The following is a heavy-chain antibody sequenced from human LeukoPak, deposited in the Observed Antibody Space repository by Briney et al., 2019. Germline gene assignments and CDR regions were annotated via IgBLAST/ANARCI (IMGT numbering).Heavy chain of an antibody. D-gene: IGHD5-18*01. CDR2: IIPIFGIA. J-gene: IGHJ4*02. CDR1: GGTFSSYA. CDR3: ARDLSYSYGSNNYFDY. V-gene: IGHV1-69*04. Sequence: SVKVSCKASGGTFSSYAISWVRQAPGQGLEWMGRIIPIFGIANYAQKFQGRVTITADKSTSTAYMELSSLRSEDTAVYYCARDLSYSYGSNNYFDYWGQGTLVTVSS.